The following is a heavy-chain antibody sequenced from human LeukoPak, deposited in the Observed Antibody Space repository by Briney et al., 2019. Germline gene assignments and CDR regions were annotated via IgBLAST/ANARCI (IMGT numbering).Heavy chain of an antibody. Sequence: GGSLRLSCAASGFTFSSHWMHWVRQAPGKGLVWVSRINSDGSSTNYADSVKGRFTISRDNAKNTLYLRTNGLRPEDTAVYFCARGLRAGVPNALDIWGRGTMVTVSS. J-gene: IGHJ3*02. CDR1: GFTFSSHW. CDR2: INSDGSST. V-gene: IGHV3-74*01. D-gene: IGHD2-21*02. CDR3: ARGLRAGVPNALDI.